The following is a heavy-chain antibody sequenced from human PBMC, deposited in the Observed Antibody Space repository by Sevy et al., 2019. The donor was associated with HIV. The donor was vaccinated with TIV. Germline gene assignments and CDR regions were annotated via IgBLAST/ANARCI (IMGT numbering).Heavy chain of an antibody. D-gene: IGHD3-16*02. Sequence: SETLSLTCAVYGGSFSGYYWTFFRQPPGKGLGWIGEITHSENTNSNPSLKSRVTISVDTSKNQFSLKLTSVTAADTAVYFCARGRYDKYVWGSYRPTYFDYWGQGSLVTVSS. CDR2: ITHSENT. V-gene: IGHV4-34*01. J-gene: IGHJ4*02. CDR3: ARGRYDKYVWGSYRPTYFDY. CDR1: GGSFSGYY.